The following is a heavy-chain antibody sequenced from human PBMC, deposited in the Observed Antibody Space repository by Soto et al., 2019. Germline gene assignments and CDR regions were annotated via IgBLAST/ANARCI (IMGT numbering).Heavy chain of an antibody. J-gene: IGHJ6*02. V-gene: IGHV4-30-4*01. CDR1: GGSISSGDYY. D-gene: IGHD3-3*01. Sequence: QVQLQESGPVLVKPSQTLSLTCTVSGGSISSGDYYGSWIRQPPGKGLEWIGYIDYSGSTYYNPSLKSLVTISVDTSKNQFSLKLGSVTAADTAVYCGARDRAESITIFGYYYSGMGVWGQGTTVTVSS. CDR2: IDYSGST. CDR3: ARDRAESITIFGYYYSGMGV.